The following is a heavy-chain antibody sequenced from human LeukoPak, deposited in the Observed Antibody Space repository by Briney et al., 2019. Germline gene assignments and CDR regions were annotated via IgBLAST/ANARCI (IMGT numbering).Heavy chain of an antibody. V-gene: IGHV7-4-1*02. CDR2: INTNTGNP. D-gene: IGHD3-3*01. CDR1: GYTFTSYY. CDR3: ARSWGYDFWSGYRRADYFDY. Sequence: ASVKVSCKASGYTFTSYYMHWVRQAPGQGLEWMGWINTNTGNPTYAQGFTGRFVFSLDTSVSTAYLQITSLKAEDTAVYYCARSWGYDFWSGYRRADYFDYWGQGTLVTVSS. J-gene: IGHJ4*02.